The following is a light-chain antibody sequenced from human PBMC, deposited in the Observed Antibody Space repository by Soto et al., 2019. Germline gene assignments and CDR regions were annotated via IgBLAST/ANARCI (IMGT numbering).Light chain of an antibody. V-gene: IGKV1-12*01. CDR3: QQTSSFPLT. Sequence: DIQMTQSPSSVSASVGDRVTITCRASQGITSWLAWYQQKPGRAPKLLIYAASSLPSGVPSRFSGSGSGKDIPLTISSLQHEDFATYCCQQTSSFPLTFGGGTKVEIK. CDR2: AAS. J-gene: IGKJ4*01. CDR1: QGITSW.